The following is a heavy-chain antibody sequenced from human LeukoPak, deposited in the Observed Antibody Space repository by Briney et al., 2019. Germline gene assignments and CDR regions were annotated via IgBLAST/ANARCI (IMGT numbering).Heavy chain of an antibody. Sequence: GASVKVSCKASGNSISNYAVSWVRQAPGQGFEWMGGIITIFGTADYAQKFQGRVTITADQSTSTAYMELSSLRSEDTAVYYCARGPQVGAFDLWGQGTMVTVSS. D-gene: IGHD1-26*01. J-gene: IGHJ3*01. V-gene: IGHV1-69*13. CDR1: GNSISNYA. CDR2: IITIFGTA. CDR3: ARGPQVGAFDL.